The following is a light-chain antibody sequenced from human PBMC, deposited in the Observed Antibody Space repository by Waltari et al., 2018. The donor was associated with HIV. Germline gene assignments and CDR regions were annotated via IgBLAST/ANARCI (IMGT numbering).Light chain of an antibody. V-gene: IGLV1-51*01. CDR2: END. CDR1: TPNIGNNY. CDR3: GAWDSGLNYVV. Sequence: QSAFTQPPSVSAAPAPKAPIACHGITPNIGNNYLSWYPTHPCTPPKFLIYENDKRPSGIPARFSGSKSGPSATLDITGLQAGDEADYYCGAWDSGLNYVVFGGGTKVTVL. J-gene: IGLJ2*01.